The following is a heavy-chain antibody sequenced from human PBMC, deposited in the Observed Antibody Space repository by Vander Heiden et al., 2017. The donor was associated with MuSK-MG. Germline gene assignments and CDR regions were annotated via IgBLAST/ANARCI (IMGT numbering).Heavy chain of an antibody. CDR1: GYSISSGYY. V-gene: IGHV4-38-2*02. Sequence: QVQLQESGPGLVKPSETLSLTCPVSGYSISSGYYWGWIRQPPGKGLEWIGSIYHSGSTYYNPSLKSRVTISVDTSKNQFSLKLSSVTAADTAVYYCARDPYSSGWYAYFDYWGQGTLVTVSS. CDR3: ARDPYSSGWYAYFDY. D-gene: IGHD6-19*01. CDR2: IYHSGST. J-gene: IGHJ4*02.